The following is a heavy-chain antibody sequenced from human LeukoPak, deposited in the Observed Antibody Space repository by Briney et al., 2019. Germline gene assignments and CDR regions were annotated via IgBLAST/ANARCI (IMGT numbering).Heavy chain of an antibody. V-gene: IGHV3-23*01. J-gene: IGHJ6*02. CDR3: AKDRGELLWFGELFHSYGMDV. CDR1: GFTFSSYA. CDR2: ISGSGGST. Sequence: GGSLRLSCAASGFTFSSYAMSWVRQAPGKGLEWVSAISGSGGSTYYADSVKGRFTISRDNSKNTLYLQMNSLRAEDTAVYYCAKDRGELLWFGELFHSYGMDVWGQGTTVTVSS. D-gene: IGHD3-10*01.